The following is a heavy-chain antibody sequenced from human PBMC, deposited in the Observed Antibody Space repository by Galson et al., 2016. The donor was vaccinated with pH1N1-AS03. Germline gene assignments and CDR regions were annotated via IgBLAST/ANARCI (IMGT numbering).Heavy chain of an antibody. V-gene: IGHV3-30*07. Sequence: SLRLSCAVSGITLTTSVIHWVRQAPGKGPEWLTLISVDGNDKYYADSVKGRFTISRDNSKNTLYLQMNSLRAEDTAVYYCAKMEGSKNFYSFDYWGQGTPVTVSS. CDR3: AKMEGSKNFYSFDY. J-gene: IGHJ4*02. D-gene: IGHD2-15*01. CDR1: GITLTTSV. CDR2: ISVDGNDK.